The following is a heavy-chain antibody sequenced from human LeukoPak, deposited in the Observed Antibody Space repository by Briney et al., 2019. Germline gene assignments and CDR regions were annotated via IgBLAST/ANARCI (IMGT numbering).Heavy chain of an antibody. CDR2: IFYSGNT. CDR3: ARGSDYGDY. J-gene: IGHJ4*02. V-gene: IGHV4-39*07. Sequence: TPSETLSLTCIVSGGSVSSHYWAWVRQPPGKGLEWLGSIFYSGNTHYNPSLKSPVTISIDTSKNQFSLKVSSVTAADTAVYYCARGSDYGDYWGQGTLVTVSS. CDR1: GGSVSSHY.